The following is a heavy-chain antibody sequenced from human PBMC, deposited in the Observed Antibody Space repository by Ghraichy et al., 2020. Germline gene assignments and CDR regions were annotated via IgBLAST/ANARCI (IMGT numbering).Heavy chain of an antibody. CDR3: ASLNSFLYYDLNWFDP. V-gene: IGHV3-48*03. CDR1: GFTFSSYE. D-gene: IGHD3-3*01. Sequence: LSLTCAASGFTFSSYEMNWVRQAPGKGLEWVSYISSSGSTIYYADSVKGRFTISRDNAKNSLYLQMNSLRAEDTAVYYCASLNSFLYYDLNWFDPWGQGTLVTVSS. J-gene: IGHJ5*02. CDR2: ISSSGSTI.